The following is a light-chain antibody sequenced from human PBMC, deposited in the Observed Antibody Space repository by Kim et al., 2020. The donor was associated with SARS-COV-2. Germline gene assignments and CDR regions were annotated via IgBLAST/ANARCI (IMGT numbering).Light chain of an antibody. Sequence: SVSPGEGATLSCRASQTVSTNLAWYHQIPGQAPRLLIHSASTRASGSPARFSGSGSGTEFTLTISSLQSEDFGVYYCQQYHNWPYTFGQGTKLEI. J-gene: IGKJ2*01. V-gene: IGKV3-15*01. CDR3: QQYHNWPYT. CDR2: SAS. CDR1: QTVSTN.